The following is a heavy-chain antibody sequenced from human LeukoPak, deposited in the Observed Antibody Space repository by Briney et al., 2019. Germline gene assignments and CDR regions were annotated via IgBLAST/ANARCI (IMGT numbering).Heavy chain of an antibody. CDR2: IYPGDSDT. V-gene: IGHV5-51*01. J-gene: IGHJ3*02. CDR3: ARRNPMTQDAIDI. D-gene: IGHD2-21*02. Sequence: GESLKISCRASGYSFTIYWIGWVRQLPGRGLEGMGIIYPGDSDTTYSPSFQGQVTISAGKSISTAHLQWSRLKASDTAMYYCARRNPMTQDAIDIWGQGTLVTVSS. CDR1: GYSFTIYW.